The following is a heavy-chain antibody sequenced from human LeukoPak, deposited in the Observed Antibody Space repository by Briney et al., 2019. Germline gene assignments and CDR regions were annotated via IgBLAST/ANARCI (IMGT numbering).Heavy chain of an antibody. V-gene: IGHV4-59*01. J-gene: IGHJ6*03. CDR1: GGSISSYY. CDR3: ARDWGVSARPGYMDV. CDR2: IHYSVGT. Sequence: SETLSLTCTVSGGSISSYYWTWIRQPPGKGLEWIGYIHYSVGTNYNPSLKSRVTISVDTSKNQFSLKLSSVTAADTAVYYCARDWGVSARPGYMDVWGKGTTVTVSS. D-gene: IGHD6-6*01.